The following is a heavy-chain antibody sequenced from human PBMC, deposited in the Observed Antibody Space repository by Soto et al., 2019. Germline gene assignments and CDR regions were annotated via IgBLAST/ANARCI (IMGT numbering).Heavy chain of an antibody. CDR3: AAKRGAGLIAVAGAFDI. V-gene: IGHV3-23*01. CDR1: GFTFSSYA. Sequence: PGGSLRLSCAASGFTFSSYAMSWVRQAPGKGLKWVSAISGSGDYTYYADSVKGRFTISRDNSKNTLYLQMNSLRAEDTAVYYCAAKRGAGLIAVAGAFDIRGQGTMVTVSS. CDR2: ISGSGDYT. J-gene: IGHJ3*02. D-gene: IGHD6-19*01.